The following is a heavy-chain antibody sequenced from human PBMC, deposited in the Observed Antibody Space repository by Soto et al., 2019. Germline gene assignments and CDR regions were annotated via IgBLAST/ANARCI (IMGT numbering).Heavy chain of an antibody. CDR3: QAYYYDSSGYNKVLDAFDI. CDR1: GFTFDDYT. J-gene: IGHJ3*02. Sequence: PGGSPRLSCAASGFTFDDYTMHWVRQAPGKGLEWVSLISWDGGSTYYADSVKGRFTISRDNSKNSLYLQMNSLRTEDTALYYCQAYYYDSSGYNKVLDAFDIWGQGTMVTVSS. CDR2: ISWDGGST. V-gene: IGHV3-43*01. D-gene: IGHD3-22*01.